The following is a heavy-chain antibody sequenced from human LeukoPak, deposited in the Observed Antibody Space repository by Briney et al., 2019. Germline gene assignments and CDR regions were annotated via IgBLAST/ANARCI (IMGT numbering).Heavy chain of an antibody. D-gene: IGHD2-8*01. CDR1: GFTFSSYA. J-gene: IGHJ4*02. V-gene: IGHV3-23*01. CDR3: AKSRTKWGYCTNGVCLLFDY. Sequence: QPGGSLRLSCAASGFTFSSYAMSWVRQAPGKGLEWVSAISGSGGSTYYADSVKGRFTISRDNSKNTLYLQMNSLRAEDTAVYYCAKSRTKWGYCTNGVCLLFDYWGQGTLVTVSS. CDR2: ISGSGGST.